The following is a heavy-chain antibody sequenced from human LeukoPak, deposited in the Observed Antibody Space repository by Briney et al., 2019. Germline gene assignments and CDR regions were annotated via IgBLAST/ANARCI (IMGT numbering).Heavy chain of an antibody. CDR2: ISDSGGST. CDR1: GITLNNYG. V-gene: IGHV3-23*01. Sequence: QTGGSLRLSCAVSGITLNNYGMSWVRQAPGKGLEWVAGISDSGGSTNYADSVKGRFTISRDNPKNTLYLQMNSLRVEDTAVYFCAKRGVVIRVILVGFHKEAYYFDSWGQGARVTVSS. CDR3: AKRGVVIRVILVGFHKEAYYFDS. D-gene: IGHD3-22*01. J-gene: IGHJ4*02.